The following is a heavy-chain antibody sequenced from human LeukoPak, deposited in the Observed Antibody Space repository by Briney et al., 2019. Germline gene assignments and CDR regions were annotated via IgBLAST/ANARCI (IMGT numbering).Heavy chain of an antibody. CDR3: ARDEWYSIGLFDY. CDR2: NNHSGST. Sequence: SETLSLTCAVYGRSFSGYYWSWIRQPPGKGLEWIGENNHSGSTNYNPSLKSRVTISVDTSKNQFSLKLSSVTAADTAVYYCARDEWYSIGLFDYWGQGTLVTVSS. CDR1: GRSFSGYY. V-gene: IGHV4-34*01. D-gene: IGHD6-13*01. J-gene: IGHJ4*02.